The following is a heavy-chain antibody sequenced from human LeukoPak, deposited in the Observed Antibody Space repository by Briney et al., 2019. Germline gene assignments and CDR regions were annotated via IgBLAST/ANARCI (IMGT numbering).Heavy chain of an antibody. Sequence: PSETLSLTCTVSGGSISSHYWSWIRQPPGKGLEWIGYIYYSGSTNYNPSLKSRVTISVDTSKNQLSLKLSSVTAADTAVYYCASQSRSQSHYYYYYYMDVWGKGTTVTVSS. J-gene: IGHJ6*03. CDR1: GGSISSHY. D-gene: IGHD5-24*01. CDR2: IYYSGST. V-gene: IGHV4-59*11. CDR3: ASQSRSQSHYYYYYYMDV.